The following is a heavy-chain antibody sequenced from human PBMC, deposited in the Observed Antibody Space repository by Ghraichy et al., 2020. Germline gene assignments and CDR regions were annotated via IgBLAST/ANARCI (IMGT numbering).Heavy chain of an antibody. CDR3: AKREAYCSASSCRGLDY. V-gene: IGHV3-30*02. CDR2: IRFDGSNK. CDR1: GFTFSDYG. D-gene: IGHD2-21*01. Sequence: GESLNISCAASGFTFSDYGMHWVRQTPGKGLEWVAYIRFDGSNKYYADSVKGRFTISKDNSKNTLDLQMNSLRLEDTAVYYCAKREAYCSASSCRGLDYWGQGTLVTVSS. J-gene: IGHJ4*02.